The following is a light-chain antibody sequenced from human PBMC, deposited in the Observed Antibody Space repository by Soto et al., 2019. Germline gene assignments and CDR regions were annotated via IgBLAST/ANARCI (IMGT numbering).Light chain of an antibody. CDR3: QQYYATPLT. V-gene: IGKV4-1*01. CDR2: WAS. J-gene: IGKJ3*01. CDR1: QSLLSRSNNKNS. Sequence: SPLSCWSSQSLLSRSNNKNSLAWYQQKSGQPPKLLIYWASTRESGVPDRFSGSGSGTDFTLTISSLQAEDVAVYFCQQYYATPLTFGPGTKLDIK.